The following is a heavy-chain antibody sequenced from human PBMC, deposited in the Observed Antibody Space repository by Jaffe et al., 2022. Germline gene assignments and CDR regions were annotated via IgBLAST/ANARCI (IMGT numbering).Heavy chain of an antibody. V-gene: IGHV3-30*02. Sequence: QVQLVESGGGVVQPGGSLRLSCAASGFTFSSYGMHWVRQAPGKGLEWVAFIRYDGSNKYYADSVKGRFTISRDNSKNTLYLQMNSLRAEDTAVYYCAKVPARGVIPYYYYYMDVWGKGTTVTVSS. CDR1: GFTFSSYG. J-gene: IGHJ6*03. D-gene: IGHD3-10*01. CDR3: AKVPARGVIPYYYYYMDV. CDR2: IRYDGSNK.